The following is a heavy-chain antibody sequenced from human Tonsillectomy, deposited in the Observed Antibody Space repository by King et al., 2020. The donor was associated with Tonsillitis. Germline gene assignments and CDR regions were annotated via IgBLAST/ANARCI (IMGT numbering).Heavy chain of an antibody. CDR1: GFTFSSYD. J-gene: IGHJ6*02. Sequence: VQLVESGGGLVQPGGSLRLSCAASGFTFSSYDMHWFRQATGKGLEWVSAIGTAGDTYYPSSVKGRFTISRENSKNSLYLQMNSLRAGDTAVYYCARVSILGGMDVWGQGTTVTVSS. CDR2: IGTAGDT. V-gene: IGHV3-13*01. D-gene: IGHD1-26*01. CDR3: ARVSILGGMDV.